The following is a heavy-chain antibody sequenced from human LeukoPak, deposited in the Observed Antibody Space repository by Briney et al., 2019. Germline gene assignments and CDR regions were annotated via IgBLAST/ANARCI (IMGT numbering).Heavy chain of an antibody. CDR2: INSDGSST. CDR3: AREPQWLDNWFDP. Sequence: GGSLRLSCAASGFTFSSYWMHWVRQAPGKGLVWVSRINSDGSSTSYADSVKGRFTISRDNAKNTLYLQMNSLRPEDTAVYYCAREPQWLDNWFDPWGQGTLVTVSS. V-gene: IGHV3-74*01. D-gene: IGHD6-19*01. CDR1: GFTFSSYW. J-gene: IGHJ5*02.